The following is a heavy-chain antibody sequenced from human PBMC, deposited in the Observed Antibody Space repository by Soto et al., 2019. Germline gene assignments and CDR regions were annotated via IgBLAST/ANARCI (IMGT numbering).Heavy chain of an antibody. V-gene: IGHV2-26*01. CDR2: FFSDAER. Sequence: SGPTLVNPTETPTLTCSVSGFSLTNGRMGVSWIRQPPGKALEWLAHFFSDAERSYSTSMQSRLNMYKDSSGSQVVRTMTNMAPADTATDFCARMDGDYNYYGLDVWGHGIAVTV. D-gene: IGHD4-17*01. CDR3: ARMDGDYNYYGLDV. J-gene: IGHJ6*02. CDR1: GFSLTNGRMG.